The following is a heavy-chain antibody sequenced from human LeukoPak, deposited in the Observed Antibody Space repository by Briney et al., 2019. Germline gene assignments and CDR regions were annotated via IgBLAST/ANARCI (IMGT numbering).Heavy chain of an antibody. J-gene: IGHJ5*02. D-gene: IGHD6-19*01. CDR2: IYYSGST. CDR3: ARHSSYSSGPGWFDP. CDR1: GGSISSSSYY. V-gene: IGHV4-39*01. Sequence: SETLFLTCTVSGGSISSSSYYWGWIRQPPGKGLEWIGSIYYSGSTYYNPSLKSRVTISVDTSKNQLSLRLSSVTAADTAVYYCARHSSYSSGPGWFDPWGQGTLVTVSS.